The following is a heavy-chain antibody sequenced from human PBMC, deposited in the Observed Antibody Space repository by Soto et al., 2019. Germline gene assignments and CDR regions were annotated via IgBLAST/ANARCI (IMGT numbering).Heavy chain of an antibody. V-gene: IGHV4-31*03. Sequence: SETLSLTCTVSGGSISSGGYYWSWIRQHPGKGLEWIGYIYYSGSTYYNPSLKSRVTISVDTSKNQFSLKLSSVTAADTAVYCCERADLLWFGELSPLVHYWGQGTLVTVS. D-gene: IGHD3-10*01. CDR1: GGSISSGGYY. J-gene: IGHJ4*02. CDR3: ERADLLWFGELSPLVHY. CDR2: IYYSGST.